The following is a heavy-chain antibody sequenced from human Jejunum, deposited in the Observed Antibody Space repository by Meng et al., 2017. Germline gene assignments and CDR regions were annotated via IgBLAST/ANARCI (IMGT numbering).Heavy chain of an antibody. V-gene: IGHV5-51*01. CDR1: GFTFANYW. J-gene: IGHJ4*02. CDR3: TKLRYCSGASCYSPSDD. Sequence: KVSCKGSGFTFANYWIGWVRQMPGKGLEWMGIIYPGDSNTKYSSSFQGQVTISADKSISTAFLQWSSLKASDTAMYYCTKLRYCSGASCYSPSDDWGQGTLVTVSS. CDR2: IYPGDSNT. D-gene: IGHD6-19*01.